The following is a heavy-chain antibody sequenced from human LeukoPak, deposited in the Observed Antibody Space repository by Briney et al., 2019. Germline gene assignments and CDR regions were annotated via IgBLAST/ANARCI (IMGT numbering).Heavy chain of an antibody. CDR3: AKPQSSSEFDY. Sequence: GRSLRLSCAASGFTFSSYGMHWVRQAPGKGLEWVAVISYDGSNKYYADSVKGRFTISRDNSKNTLYVQMNSLRAEDTAVYYCAKPQSSSEFDYWGQGTLVTVSS. V-gene: IGHV3-30*18. CDR2: ISYDGSNK. CDR1: GFTFSSYG. J-gene: IGHJ4*02. D-gene: IGHD6-6*01.